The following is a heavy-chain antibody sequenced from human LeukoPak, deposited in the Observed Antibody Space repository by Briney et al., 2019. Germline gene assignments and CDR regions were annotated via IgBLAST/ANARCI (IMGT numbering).Heavy chain of an antibody. CDR2: INPSGGST. CDR1: GYTFTSYY. Sequence: ASVKVSCTASGYTFTSYYMHWVRQAPGQGLEWMGIINPSGGSTSYAQKFQGGVTMTRDTSTSTVYMELSSLRSEDTAVYYCAREPPDPGILNDSSGLDYWGQGTLVTVSS. CDR3: AREPPDPGILNDSSGLDY. V-gene: IGHV1-46*01. D-gene: IGHD3-22*01. J-gene: IGHJ4*02.